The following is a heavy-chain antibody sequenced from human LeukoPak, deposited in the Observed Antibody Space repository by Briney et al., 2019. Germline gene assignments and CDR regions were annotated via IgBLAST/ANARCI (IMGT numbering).Heavy chain of an antibody. V-gene: IGHV3-21*04. D-gene: IGHD3-10*01. Sequence: GGSLRLSCAASGFTFSSYSMNWVRQAPGKGLEWVSSISSSSSYIYYADSVKGRFTISRDNAKNSLYLQMNSLRAEDTAVYYCARDLSSGSLTWYFDYWGQGTLVTVSS. CDR2: ISSSSSYI. CDR3: ARDLSSGSLTWYFDY. CDR1: GFTFSSYS. J-gene: IGHJ4*02.